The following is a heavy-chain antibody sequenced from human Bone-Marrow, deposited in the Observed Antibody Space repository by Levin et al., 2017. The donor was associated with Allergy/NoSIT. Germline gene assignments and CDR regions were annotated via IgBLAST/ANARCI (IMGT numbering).Heavy chain of an antibody. CDR3: ASPPYDGRGWYGILAFDS. V-gene: IGHV3-53*01. J-gene: IGHJ3*02. CDR1: GFTVSSHY. D-gene: IGHD6-19*01. Sequence: GESLKISCAASGFTVSSHYMSWVRQAPGKGLEWVSVIYSGGSTYYADSVKGRFTISRDNSKNTLYLQMNSLRAEDTAVYYCASPPYDGRGWYGILAFDSWGQGTMVTVSS. CDR2: IYSGGST.